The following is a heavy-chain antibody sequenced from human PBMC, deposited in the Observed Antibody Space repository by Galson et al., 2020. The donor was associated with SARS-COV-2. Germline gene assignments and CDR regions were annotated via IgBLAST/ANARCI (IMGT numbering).Heavy chain of an antibody. CDR2: INYSGNT. Sequence: SETLSLTCTVSGDSVGKTIYYWGWICQPPGRALEWIGLINYSGNTYYSPSLRSRVTISVDTSKNQFSLNLSSVTAADTAVYFCARSRVETFDLWGQGTMVTVSS. J-gene: IGHJ3*01. CDR1: GDSVGKTIYY. V-gene: IGHV4-39*07. CDR3: ARSRVETFDL.